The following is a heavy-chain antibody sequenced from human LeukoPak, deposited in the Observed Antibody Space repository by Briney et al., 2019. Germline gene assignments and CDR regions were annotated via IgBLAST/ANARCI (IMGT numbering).Heavy chain of an antibody. J-gene: IGHJ4*02. V-gene: IGHV4-59*01. CDR3: ARGVTFGCNPLYYFDY. CDR1: GGSISSYY. CDR2: IYYSGST. D-gene: IGHD4-23*01. Sequence: SETLSLTCTVSGGSISSYYWSWIRQPPGKGLEWIGYIYYSGSTNYNPSLKSRVTISVDTSKNQFSLKLSSVTAADTAVYYCARGVTFGCNPLYYFDYWGQGTLVTVSS.